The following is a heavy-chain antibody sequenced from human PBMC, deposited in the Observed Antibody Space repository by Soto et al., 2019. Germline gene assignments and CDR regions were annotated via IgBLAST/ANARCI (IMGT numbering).Heavy chain of an antibody. CDR3: ASPATGYCDWLLDY. Sequence: EVQLVESGGGLVQPGGSLRLSCAASGFTFSRYWMHWVRQAPVKGLVWVSRINSDGSSTSYADSVKGRFTISRDNAKNTLYLQMNSLRAEDTAVYYCASPATGYCDWLLDYWGQGTLVTVSS. CDR1: GFTFSRYW. CDR2: INSDGSST. J-gene: IGHJ4*02. D-gene: IGHD3-9*01. V-gene: IGHV3-74*01.